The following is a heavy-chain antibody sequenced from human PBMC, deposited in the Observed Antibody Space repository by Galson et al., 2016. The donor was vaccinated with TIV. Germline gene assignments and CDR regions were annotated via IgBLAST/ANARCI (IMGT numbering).Heavy chain of an antibody. J-gene: IGHJ4*02. V-gene: IGHV3-23*01. CDR1: GFTFSSQT. Sequence: SLRLSCAASGFTFSSQTISWVRQAPGKGLEWVSAISISGASAYYADSVKGRFTISRDNSKKTLYLQMNSLRAEDTAVYYCAKVYSSSYYPNSIDYWGQGTLVTVSS. D-gene: IGHD3-22*01. CDR2: ISISGASA. CDR3: AKVYSSSYYPNSIDY.